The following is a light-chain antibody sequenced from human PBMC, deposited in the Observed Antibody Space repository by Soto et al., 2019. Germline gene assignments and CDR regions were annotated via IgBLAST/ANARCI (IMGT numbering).Light chain of an antibody. CDR1: QSVSSSY. J-gene: IGKJ5*01. CDR3: QQYGSSHPIQ. V-gene: IGKV3-20*01. CDR2: GAS. Sequence: ETALNHPPGNLYTSASEIPTLYLRSSQSVSSSYLAWYQQKPGQAPRLLIYGASSRATGIQDRFSGSGSGTDFTLTISRLEPEDFAVYYCQQYGSSHPIQFGQGTRLEIK.